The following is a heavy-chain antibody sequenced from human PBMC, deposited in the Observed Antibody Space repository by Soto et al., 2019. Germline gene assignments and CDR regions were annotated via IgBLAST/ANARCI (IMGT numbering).Heavy chain of an antibody. J-gene: IGHJ5*02. V-gene: IGHV1-69*06. D-gene: IGHD5-12*01. CDR2: IIPIFGTA. CDR3: ARDTIPIVATSRRQTNCFDP. Sequence: SMKVSCKTSGGTFSSYSISWVRQAPGQGLEWMGGIIPIFGTANYAQKFQGRVTITADKSTSKAYMEPSSLRSDDPAVYYCARDTIPIVATSRRQTNCFDPWG. CDR1: GGTFSSYS.